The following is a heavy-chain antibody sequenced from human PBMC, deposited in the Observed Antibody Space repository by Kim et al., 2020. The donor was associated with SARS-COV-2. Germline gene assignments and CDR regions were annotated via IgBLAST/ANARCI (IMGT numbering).Heavy chain of an antibody. CDR1: GFTFSSYA. Sequence: GGSLRLSCAASGFTFSSYAMSWVRQAPGKGLEWVSAISGSGGSTYYADSVKGRFTISRDNSKNTLYLQMNSLRAEDTAVYYCAKGSLVQWLVMGLGAFDYWGQGTLVTVSS. CDR3: AKGSLVQWLVMGLGAFDY. J-gene: IGHJ4*02. D-gene: IGHD6-19*01. V-gene: IGHV3-23*01. CDR2: ISGSGGST.